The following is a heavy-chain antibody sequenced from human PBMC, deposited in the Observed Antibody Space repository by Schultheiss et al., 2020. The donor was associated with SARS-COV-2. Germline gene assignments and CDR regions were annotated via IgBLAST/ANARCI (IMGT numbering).Heavy chain of an antibody. CDR3: AKFGTSYGFDY. CDR1: GFTFSNAW. J-gene: IGHJ4*02. V-gene: IGHV3-30-3*01. CDR2: ISYDGSNK. Sequence: GGSLRLSCAASGFTFSNAWMSWVRQAPGKGLEWVAVISYDGSNKYYADSVKGRFTISRDNSKNSLYLQMNSLRAEDTAVYYCAKFGTSYGFDYWGQGTLVTVSS. D-gene: IGHD3-10*01.